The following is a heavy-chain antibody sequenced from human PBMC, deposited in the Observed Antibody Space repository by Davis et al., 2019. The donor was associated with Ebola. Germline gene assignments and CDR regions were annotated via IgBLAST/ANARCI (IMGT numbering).Heavy chain of an antibody. V-gene: IGHV1-2*02. J-gene: IGHJ6*02. Sequence: ASVKVSCKASGYTFTGYYMHWVRQAPGQGLEWMGWINPNSGGTNYAQKFQGRVTMTRDTSISTAYMELSRLRSDDTAVYYCARVLYYYDSSGPCGMDVWGQGTTVTVSS. CDR3: ARVLYYYDSSGPCGMDV. CDR1: GYTFTGYY. D-gene: IGHD3-22*01. CDR2: INPNSGGT.